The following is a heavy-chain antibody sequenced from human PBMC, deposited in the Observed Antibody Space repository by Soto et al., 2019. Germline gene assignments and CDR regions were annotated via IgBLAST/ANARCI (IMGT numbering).Heavy chain of an antibody. CDR1: GFTFSSYA. D-gene: IGHD6-6*01. CDR2: ISGSGGST. Sequence: GGSLRLSCAASGFTFSSYAMSWVRQAPGKGLEWVSAISGSGGSTYYADSVKGRFTISRDNSKNTLYLQMNSLRAEDTAVYYCARRLAARLGVQSTFDYWGQGTLVTVYS. J-gene: IGHJ4*02. V-gene: IGHV3-23*01. CDR3: ARRLAARLGVQSTFDY.